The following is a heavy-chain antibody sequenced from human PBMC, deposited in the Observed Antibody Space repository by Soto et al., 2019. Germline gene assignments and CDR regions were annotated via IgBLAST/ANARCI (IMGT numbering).Heavy chain of an antibody. J-gene: IGHJ4*02. D-gene: IGHD3-22*01. CDR2: IGSDGRPT. CDR3: VRDYDSSGFNSGH. CDR1: GFPFSSYW. Sequence: PGGSLRLSCVASGFPFSSYWMHWIRQVPGKGLMWVSQIGSDGRPTTYADSVKGRFTISRDNARNTLYLQMNSLRADDTAMYYCVRDYDSSGFNSGHWGKGTPVTVA. V-gene: IGHV3-74*03.